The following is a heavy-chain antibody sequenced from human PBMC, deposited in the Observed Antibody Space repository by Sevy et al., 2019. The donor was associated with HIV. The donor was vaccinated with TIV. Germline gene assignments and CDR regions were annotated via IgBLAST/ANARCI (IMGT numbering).Heavy chain of an antibody. Sequence: GGSLRLSCAASGFTFSNAWMSWVRQAPGKGLEWVGRIKSKTDGGTTDYAAPVKGRFTISRDDSKNTLYLQMNSLKTEDTAVYYCTTDLIYRPLPPGLYWGQGTLVTVSS. CDR3: TTDLIYRPLPPGLY. CDR1: GFTFSNAW. D-gene: IGHD2-21*02. CDR2: IKSKTDGGTT. V-gene: IGHV3-15*01. J-gene: IGHJ4*02.